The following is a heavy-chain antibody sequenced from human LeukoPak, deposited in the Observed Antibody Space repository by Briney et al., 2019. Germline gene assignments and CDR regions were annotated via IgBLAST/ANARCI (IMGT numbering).Heavy chain of an antibody. CDR2: IFGSGGST. V-gene: IGHV3-23*01. Sequence: GGSLRLSCAASGFTFSNYAMSWVRQAPGKGLEWVSAIFGSGGSTYYADSVKGRSTVSRDNSKSTLYLQMNSLRAEDTALYYCAKWGDYDVLTGYYVPDYWGQGTLVTVSS. CDR1: GFTFSNYA. D-gene: IGHD3-9*01. J-gene: IGHJ4*02. CDR3: AKWGDYDVLTGYYVPDY.